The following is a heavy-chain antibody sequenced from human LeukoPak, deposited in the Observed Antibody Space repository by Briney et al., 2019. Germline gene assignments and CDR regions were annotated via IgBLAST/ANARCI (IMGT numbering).Heavy chain of an antibody. V-gene: IGHV4-34*01. CDR2: INHSGYT. J-gene: IGHJ4*02. D-gene: IGHD4-17*01. Sequence: PSETLSLTCAVSGVSFNNYCWSWVRQTPGKGLEWIGEINHSGYTNDSPSLKSRVTLSIDTSRKQFSLNLRSVTVADTGIYYCTRMTTGHDYWGQGTLVTVSS. CDR1: GVSFNNYC. CDR3: TRMTTGHDY.